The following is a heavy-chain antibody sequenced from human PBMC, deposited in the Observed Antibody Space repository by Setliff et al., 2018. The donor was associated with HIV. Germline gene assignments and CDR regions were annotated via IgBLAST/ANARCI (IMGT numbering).Heavy chain of an antibody. J-gene: IGHJ4*02. CDR3: ARWGRGSTSGFDY. D-gene: IGHD2-2*01. CDR2: INTDGSDT. V-gene: IGHV3-74*01. Sequence: VSRINTDGSDTSYADAVKGRFTISRDNAQDTLYLQMNSLRAEDTAMYYCARWGRGSTSGFDYWGQGTQVTVSS.